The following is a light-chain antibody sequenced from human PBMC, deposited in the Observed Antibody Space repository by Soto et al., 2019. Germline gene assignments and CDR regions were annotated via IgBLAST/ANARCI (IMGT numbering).Light chain of an antibody. CDR3: QTWGTGNWV. Sequence: QLVLTQSPSASASLGASVKLTCTLSSGHSSYAIAWHQQQPEKGPRYLMKLNSDGSHNKGDGIPDRFSGSSSGAERYLTISSLQSEDEADYYCQTWGTGNWVFGGGTKVTVL. V-gene: IGLV4-69*01. J-gene: IGLJ3*02. CDR1: SGHSSYA. CDR2: LNSDGSH.